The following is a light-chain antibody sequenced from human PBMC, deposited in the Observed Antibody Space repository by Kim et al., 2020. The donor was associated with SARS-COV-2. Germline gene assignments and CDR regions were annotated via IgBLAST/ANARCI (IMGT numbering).Light chain of an antibody. CDR1: SGSIASSY. CDR3: QSYYTRSHEV. J-gene: IGLJ3*02. V-gene: IGLV6-57*04. CDR2: EDN. Sequence: NFMLTQPHSVSESPGKTVTISCTRSSGSIASSYVQWYQQRPGSAPTTVISEDNQRPSGVPDRFSGSVDDSSNSASLTISGLKPEDEADYYCQSYYTRSHEVFGGGTQLTVL.